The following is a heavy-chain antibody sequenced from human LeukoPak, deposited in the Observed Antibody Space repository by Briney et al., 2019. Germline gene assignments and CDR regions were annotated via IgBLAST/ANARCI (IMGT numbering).Heavy chain of an antibody. D-gene: IGHD3-10*01. CDR3: VAGGSGSYLPRFDY. CDR2: IYYSGST. CDR1: GDSISSYY. V-gene: IGHV4-59*05. Sequence: PSETLSLTCTVSGDSISSYYWSWIRQPPGKGLEWIGSIYYSGSTYYNPSLKSRVTISVDTSKNQFSLKLSSVTAADTAVYYCVAGGSGSYLPRFDYWGQGTLVTVSS. J-gene: IGHJ4*02.